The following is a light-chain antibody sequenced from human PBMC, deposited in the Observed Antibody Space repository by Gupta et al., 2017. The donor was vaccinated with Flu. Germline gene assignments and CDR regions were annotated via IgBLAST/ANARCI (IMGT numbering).Light chain of an antibody. CDR3: QTWGTGIRV. Sequence: QLVLTHSPSASAPLGASVKHTPTLSSGHSSDAIAWHQQQPEKGPRYLMKLNSDGSHSKGDGIPERFSGSSSGAERYLTISSLQSEDEADYYCQTWGTGIRVFGGGTKLTVL. CDR1: SGHSSDA. J-gene: IGLJ3*02. V-gene: IGLV4-69*01. CDR2: LNSDGSH.